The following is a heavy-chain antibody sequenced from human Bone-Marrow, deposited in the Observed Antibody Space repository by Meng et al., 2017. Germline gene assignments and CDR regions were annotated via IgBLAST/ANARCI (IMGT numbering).Heavy chain of an antibody. D-gene: IGHD6-13*01. J-gene: IGHJ4*02. Sequence: GPGCVVLLGPRSVTCSVSEGSLGRSNWWTWARRPPGKGLGWIGEIYHSGSTNYNPSLRSRVTISVDKSKNQFSLKLSSVTAADTAVYYCARDGTGGSSSFYYWGQGTLVTVSS. CDR3: ARDGTGGSSSFYY. CDR1: EGSLGRSNW. CDR2: IYHSGST. V-gene: IGHV4-4*02.